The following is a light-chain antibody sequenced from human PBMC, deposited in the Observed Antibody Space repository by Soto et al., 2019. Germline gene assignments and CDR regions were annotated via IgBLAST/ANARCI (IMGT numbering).Light chain of an antibody. Sequence: EIVLTQSPDTLSLSPGERATLSCRASQSVSRNYLAWYQQKTGQTPRLLIYIASTRAPGIPDRFRGSGSGTNFTLTISRLEPEEFAVYYCLQYDSSPWTFGQGTKVEIK. V-gene: IGKV3-20*01. CDR1: QSVSRNY. CDR2: IAS. CDR3: LQYDSSPWT. J-gene: IGKJ1*01.